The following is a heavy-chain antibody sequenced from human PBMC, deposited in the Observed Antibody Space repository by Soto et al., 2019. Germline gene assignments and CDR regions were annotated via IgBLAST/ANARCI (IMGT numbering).Heavy chain of an antibody. Sequence: PSETLSLTCTVSGGSISSYYWSWIRQPPGKGLEWIGYIYYSGSTNYNPSLKSRVTISVDTSKNQFSLKLSSVTAADTAVYYCARVVAAISVAFDIWGQGTMVTVSS. D-gene: IGHD2-15*01. CDR3: ARVVAAISVAFDI. CDR2: IYYSGST. V-gene: IGHV4-59*08. CDR1: GGSISSYY. J-gene: IGHJ3*02.